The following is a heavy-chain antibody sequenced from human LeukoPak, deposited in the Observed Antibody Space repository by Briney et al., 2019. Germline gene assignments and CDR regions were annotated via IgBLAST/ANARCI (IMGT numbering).Heavy chain of an antibody. Sequence: RGGSLRLSCASSGFTFISYAMSWVRQAPGKWLAWVSPSSGSCGSTYYADSVKGRFTIFRDNSKNTLYLQMHSMSAEDTAVYYCEKWTDYYGSGSYLEAAFDYWGQGTLVTVSS. J-gene: IGHJ4*02. CDR3: EKWTDYYGSGSYLEAAFDY. D-gene: IGHD3-10*01. V-gene: IGHV3-23*01. CDR2: SSGSCGST. CDR1: GFTFISYA.